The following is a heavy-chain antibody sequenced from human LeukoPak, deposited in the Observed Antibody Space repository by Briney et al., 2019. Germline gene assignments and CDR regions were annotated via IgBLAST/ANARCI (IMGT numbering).Heavy chain of an antibody. J-gene: IGHJ3*02. D-gene: IGHD4-11*01. CDR1: GFTFSSYS. Sequence: GGSLRLSCAASGFTFSSYSMNWVRQAPGKGLEWVSSISSSSSYIYYADSVKGRFTISRDNAKNSLYLQMNSLRAEDTAVYYCARDTGSDRYTVTTLDYAFDIWGQGTMVTVSS. V-gene: IGHV3-21*01. CDR3: ARDTGSDRYTVTTLDYAFDI. CDR2: ISSSSSYI.